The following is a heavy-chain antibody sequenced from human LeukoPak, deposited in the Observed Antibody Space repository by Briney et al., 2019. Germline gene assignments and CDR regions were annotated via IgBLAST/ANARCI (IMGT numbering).Heavy chain of an antibody. Sequence: ASVTVSCKASGGTFSSYAISWVRQAPGQGLEWMGGIIPIFGTANYAQKSQGRVTITTDESTSTAYMELSSLRSEDTAVYYCATPAAFGVVWYYFDYWGQGTLVTVSS. CDR3: ATPAAFGVVWYYFDY. CDR2: IIPIFGTA. CDR1: GGTFSSYA. V-gene: IGHV1-69*05. J-gene: IGHJ4*02. D-gene: IGHD3-3*01.